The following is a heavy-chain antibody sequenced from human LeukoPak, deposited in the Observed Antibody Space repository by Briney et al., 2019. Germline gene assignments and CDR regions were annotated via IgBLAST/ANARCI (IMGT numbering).Heavy chain of an antibody. CDR2: IDYGGST. V-gene: IGHV4-31*03. D-gene: IGHD6-25*01. CDR3: ARDLAAGAGYFDY. J-gene: IGHJ4*02. Sequence: SETLSLTCTVSGGSISSGAYYWSWIRQHPGKGLEWIGYIDYGGSTYYSPSLKSRIIISVDTSKTQFSLKLCSVTAADTAVYYCARDLAAGAGYFDYWGQGTLVTVSS. CDR1: GGSISSGAYY.